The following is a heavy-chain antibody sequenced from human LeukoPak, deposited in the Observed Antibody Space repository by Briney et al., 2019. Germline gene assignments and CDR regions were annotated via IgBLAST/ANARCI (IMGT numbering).Heavy chain of an antibody. V-gene: IGHV1-69*13. Sequence: ASVKVSCKASGGTFSSYAISWVRQAPGQGLEWMGGIIPIFGTANYAQKFQGRVTITADESTSTAYMELSSLRSEDTAVYYCALAARQSIRPRGWFDPWGQGTLVTVSS. D-gene: IGHD6-6*01. J-gene: IGHJ5*02. CDR1: GGTFSSYA. CDR3: ALAARQSIRPRGWFDP. CDR2: IIPIFGTA.